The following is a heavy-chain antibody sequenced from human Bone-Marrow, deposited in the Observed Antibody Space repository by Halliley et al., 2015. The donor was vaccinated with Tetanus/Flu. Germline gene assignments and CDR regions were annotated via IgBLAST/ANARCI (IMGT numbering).Heavy chain of an antibody. V-gene: IGHV1-69*09. D-gene: IGHD6-19*01. Sequence: QLVQSGAEVKKPGSSVKVSCETSGGTFTTSAISWVRQAPGQGLEWMGRIIPILGTPNYAQKFQGRVTITADKDTTTAYMELSSVRSEDPAVYYCTREGLRENEYSSGWYWGYWGQGTLVTVSS. J-gene: IGHJ4*02. CDR2: IIPILGTP. CDR3: TREGLRENEYSSGWYWGY. CDR1: GGTFTTSA.